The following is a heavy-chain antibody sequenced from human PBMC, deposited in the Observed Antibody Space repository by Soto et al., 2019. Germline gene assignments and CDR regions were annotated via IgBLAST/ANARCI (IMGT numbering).Heavy chain of an antibody. D-gene: IGHD1-20*01. CDR3: ARSPSNWNQYYFDY. J-gene: IGHJ4*02. CDR1: GFTFSSYA. CDR2: ISYDGSNK. Sequence: PGGSLRLSCAASGFTFSSYAMHWVRQAPGKGLEWVAVISYDGSNKYYADSVKGRFTISRDNSKNTLYLQMNSLRAEDTAVYYRARSPSNWNQYYFDYWGQGTLVTVSS. V-gene: IGHV3-30-3*01.